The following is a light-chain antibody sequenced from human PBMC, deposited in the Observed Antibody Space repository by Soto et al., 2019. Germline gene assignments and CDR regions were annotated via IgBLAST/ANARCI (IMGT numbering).Light chain of an antibody. CDR1: QSISSY. CDR2: AAA. V-gene: IGKV1-39*01. J-gene: IGKJ4*01. CDR3: QQSYSAPLT. Sequence: DIQMTQSPSPLSASVGERVTITCRASQSISSYLNWYQQKPGKAPKLLIYAAASLQSGVTSRFSGSGSGTDFTLTISNLQPVDFATYYCQQSYSAPLTFGGGTKVEIK.